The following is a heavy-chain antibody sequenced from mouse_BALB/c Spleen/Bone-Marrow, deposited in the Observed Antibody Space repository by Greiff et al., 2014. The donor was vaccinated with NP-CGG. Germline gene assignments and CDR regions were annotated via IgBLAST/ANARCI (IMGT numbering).Heavy chain of an antibody. CDR1: GYAFSVYW. Sequence: ESGAELVRPGSSVKISCKASGYAFSVYWMNWVNQRPGQGLEWIGQIYPGDGDTNYNGKFKGRATLTADKSPNTAYMQLSSLTSEDSAVYFCARGGISVDYWGQGTTLTVSS. CDR3: ARGGISVDY. V-gene: IGHV1-80*01. J-gene: IGHJ2*01. CDR2: IYPGDGDT.